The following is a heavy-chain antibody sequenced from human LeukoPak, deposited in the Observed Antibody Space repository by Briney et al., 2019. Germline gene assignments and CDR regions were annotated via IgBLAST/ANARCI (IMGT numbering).Heavy chain of an antibody. Sequence: XGSLRLSCAASGFTFSSYSMNWVRQAPGKGLEWVSYISSSSSTIYYADSVKGRFTISRDNAKNSLYLQMNSLRDEDTAVYYCARKLGYDFWSGYSYFDYWGQGTLVTVSS. CDR3: ARKLGYDFWSGYSYFDY. V-gene: IGHV3-48*02. J-gene: IGHJ4*02. D-gene: IGHD3-3*01. CDR1: GFTFSSYS. CDR2: ISSSSSTI.